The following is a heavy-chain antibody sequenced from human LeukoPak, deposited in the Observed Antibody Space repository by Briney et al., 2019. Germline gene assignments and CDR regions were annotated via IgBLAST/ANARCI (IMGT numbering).Heavy chain of an antibody. Sequence: GGSLRLSCAASGFTFSTFAMSWVRQAPGKGLEWVAVISNDGRDKHYADSVKGRFTISRDNSKNTLYLQMNSLRTEDSAVYYCARDISVAAADYYFDYWGQGTLVTVSS. J-gene: IGHJ4*02. V-gene: IGHV3-30*04. CDR2: ISNDGRDK. D-gene: IGHD6-13*01. CDR3: ARDISVAAADYYFDY. CDR1: GFTFSTFA.